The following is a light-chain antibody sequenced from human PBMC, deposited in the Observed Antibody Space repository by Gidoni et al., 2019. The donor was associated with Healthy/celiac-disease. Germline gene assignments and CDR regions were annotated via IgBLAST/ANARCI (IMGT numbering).Light chain of an antibody. V-gene: IGKV1-39*01. Sequence: DIQMTQSPSSLTASVGDRVTITCRASQSITIYLNWYQQKPGKAPKLLIYAASSLQSGVPSRFSGSGSGTDFTLTISSLQPEDFATYYCQQSYSTPLTFGPXTKVDIK. CDR3: QQSYSTPLT. CDR2: AAS. J-gene: IGKJ3*01. CDR1: QSITIY.